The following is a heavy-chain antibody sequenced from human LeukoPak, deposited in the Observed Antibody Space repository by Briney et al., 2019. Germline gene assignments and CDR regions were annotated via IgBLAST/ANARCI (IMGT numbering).Heavy chain of an antibody. CDR2: IYYSGST. CDR3: ARVAGTGYDAFDI. D-gene: IGHD6-19*01. J-gene: IGHJ3*02. Sequence: PSETLSLTCTVSGGSVSSGSYYWSWIRQPPGKGLEWIGYIYYSGSTNYNPSLKSRVTISVDTSKNQFSLKLSSVTAADTTVYYCARVAGTGYDAFDIWGQGTMVTVSS. CDR1: GGSVSSGSYY. V-gene: IGHV4-61*01.